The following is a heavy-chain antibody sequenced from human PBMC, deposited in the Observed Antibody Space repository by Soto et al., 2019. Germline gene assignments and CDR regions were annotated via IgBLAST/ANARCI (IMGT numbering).Heavy chain of an antibody. V-gene: IGHV1-18*01. CDR1: GGTFSSYG. D-gene: IGHD2-15*01. CDR3: ARVAVVAASWFDP. Sequence: ASVKVSCKASGGTFSSYGISWVRQAPGQGLEWMGWISAYNGNTNYAQKLQGRVTVTTDTSTSTAYMELRSLRSDDTAVYYCARVAVVAASWFDPWGQGTQVTVSS. J-gene: IGHJ5*02. CDR2: ISAYNGNT.